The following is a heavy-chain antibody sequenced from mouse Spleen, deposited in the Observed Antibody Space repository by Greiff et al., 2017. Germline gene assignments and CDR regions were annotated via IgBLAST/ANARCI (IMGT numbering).Heavy chain of an antibody. Sequence: QVQLQQSGAELVKPGASVTMSCKVSGYTFTSYWITWVKQWPGQGLEWIGDIYPGSGSTNYNEMFKSKATLTVDTSSSTAYMQLSSLTSEDSAVYYCASWKRGDYWGQGTTLTVSS. V-gene: IGHV1-55*01. CDR2: IYPGSGST. CDR1: GYTFTSYW. CDR3: ASWKRGDY. J-gene: IGHJ2*01.